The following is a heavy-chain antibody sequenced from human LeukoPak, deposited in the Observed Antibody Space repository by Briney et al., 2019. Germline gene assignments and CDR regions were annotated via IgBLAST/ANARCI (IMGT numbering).Heavy chain of an antibody. CDR3: ARGRKGSSWYLLPQYCYYYYGMDV. CDR1: GYTFTSYD. D-gene: IGHD6-13*01. J-gene: IGHJ6*02. V-gene: IGHV1-8*01. Sequence: ASVKVSCKASGYTFTSYDINWVRQAAGQGLEWMGWMNPNSGNTGYAQKFQGRVTMTRNTSISTAYMELSSLRSEDTAVYYCARGRKGSSWYLLPQYCYYYYGMDVWGQGTTVTVSS. CDR2: MNPNSGNT.